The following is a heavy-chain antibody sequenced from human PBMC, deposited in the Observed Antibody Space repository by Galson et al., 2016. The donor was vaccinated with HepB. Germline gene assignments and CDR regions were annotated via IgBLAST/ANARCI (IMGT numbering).Heavy chain of an antibody. CDR1: GGSIGSGGYY. Sequence: TLSLTCTVSGGSIGSGGYYWSWIRQHPGKGLEWIGYIYYSGSTYYNPSLKSRVTISVDTSKNQFSLKLSSVTAADMAVYYCARDFGSPGYYGMDVRGQGTTVTASS. CDR3: ARDFGSPGYYGMDV. CDR2: IYYSGST. D-gene: IGHD3-3*01. J-gene: IGHJ6*02. V-gene: IGHV4-31*03.